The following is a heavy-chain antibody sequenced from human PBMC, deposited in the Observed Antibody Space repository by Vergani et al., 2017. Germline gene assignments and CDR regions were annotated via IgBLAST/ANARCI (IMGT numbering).Heavy chain of an antibody. V-gene: IGHV3-30*18. CDR3: AKGLLSSSGPREPGADWFDP. J-gene: IGHJ5*02. D-gene: IGHD6-13*01. CDR2: ISYDGSNK. CDR1: GFTFSSYG. Sequence: QVQLVESGGGVVQPGRSLRLSCAASGFTFSSYGMHWVRQAPGKGLEWVAVISYDGSNKYYADSVKGRFTISRANSKNTLYLQMNSLRAEDTAVYYCAKGLLSSSGPREPGADWFDPWGQGTLVTVSS.